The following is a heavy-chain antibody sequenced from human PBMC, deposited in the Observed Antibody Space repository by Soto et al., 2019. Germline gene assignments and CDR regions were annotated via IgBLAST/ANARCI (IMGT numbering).Heavy chain of an antibody. CDR2: INPSGGST. J-gene: IGHJ4*02. CDR1: GYTFTSYY. V-gene: IGHV1-46*03. D-gene: IGHD2-2*01. Sequence: QVQLVQSGAEGKKPGASVKVSCKASGYTFTSYYMHWVRQAPGQGLEWMGIINPSGGSTSYAQKFQGRVPMTRDTSTSKVYMELSSLRSEDTAVYYCARSCSSTSCFMVNEYWGQGTLVTVSS. CDR3: ARSCSSTSCFMVNEY.